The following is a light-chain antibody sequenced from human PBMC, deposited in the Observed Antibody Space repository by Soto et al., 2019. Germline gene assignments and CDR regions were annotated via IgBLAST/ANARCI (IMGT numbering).Light chain of an antibody. CDR2: GAS. Sequence: EILITQSPPPLSESPGAGATRSCRASQSVSGKLAWYQKKPGQAPRLLLHGASNRATDIPARFSGSGSGTEFTLTISSRQSEDVAVYYCQQYSNWPPITCGQGTRLEI. V-gene: IGKV3-15*01. CDR1: QSVSGK. CDR3: QQYSNWPPIT. J-gene: IGKJ5*01.